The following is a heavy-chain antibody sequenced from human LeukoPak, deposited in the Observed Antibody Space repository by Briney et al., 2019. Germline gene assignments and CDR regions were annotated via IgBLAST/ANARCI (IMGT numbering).Heavy chain of an antibody. CDR3: ARRGNTYYYDSSGYYLDY. CDR2: INHSGST. Sequence: SETLSLTCAVYGGSFSGYYWSWIRQPPGKGLEWIGEINHSGSTNYNPSLKSRVTISVDKSKNQFSLKLSSVTAADTAVYYCARRGNTYYYDSSGYYLDYWGQGTLVTVSS. J-gene: IGHJ4*02. D-gene: IGHD3-22*01. V-gene: IGHV4-34*01. CDR1: GGSFSGYY.